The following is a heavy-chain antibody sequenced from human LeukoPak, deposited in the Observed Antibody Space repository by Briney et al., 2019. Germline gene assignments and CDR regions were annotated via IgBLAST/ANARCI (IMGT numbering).Heavy chain of an antibody. CDR2: INHSGST. CDR3: ARAYYDSSGLKFDY. CDR1: GGSFSGYY. Sequence: PSETLSLTCAVYGGSFSGYYWSWIRQPPGKGLEWIGEINHSGSTNYNPSLKSRVTISVDTSKNQFSLKLSSVTAADTAVYYCARAYYDSSGLKFDYWGQGTLVTVSS. J-gene: IGHJ4*02. D-gene: IGHD3-22*01. V-gene: IGHV4-34*01.